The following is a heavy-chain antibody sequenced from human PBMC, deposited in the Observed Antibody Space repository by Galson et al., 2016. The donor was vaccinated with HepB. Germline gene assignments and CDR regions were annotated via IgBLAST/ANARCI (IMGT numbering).Heavy chain of an antibody. CDR3: ARIRWSGSHLDAFDF. V-gene: IGHV2-70*01. CDR1: GFSLSTSGMC. CDR2: IDWDDDK. Sequence: PALVKPTQTLTLTCTFSGFSLSTSGMCVIWIRQPPGKALEWLALIDWDDDKFYRTSLRARLTISKDTSKDQVALRMTNMDPVDTATYYCARIRWSGSHLDAFDFWGRGTTVTVSS. J-gene: IGHJ3*01. D-gene: IGHD1-26*01.